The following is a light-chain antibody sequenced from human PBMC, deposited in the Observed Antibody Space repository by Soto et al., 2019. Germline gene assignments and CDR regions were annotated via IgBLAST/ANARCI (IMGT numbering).Light chain of an antibody. CDR2: DVS. CDR1: SSDVGGYNY. Sequence: QSALTQPRSVSGSPGQSVTISCTGTSSDVGGYNYVSWYQQHPGKAPKFMIYDVSKRPSGVPDRFSGSKSGNTASLTISGLQAEDEADYYCCSYAGSLVVFGTGTQLTVL. J-gene: IGLJ1*01. CDR3: CSYAGSLVV. V-gene: IGLV2-11*01.